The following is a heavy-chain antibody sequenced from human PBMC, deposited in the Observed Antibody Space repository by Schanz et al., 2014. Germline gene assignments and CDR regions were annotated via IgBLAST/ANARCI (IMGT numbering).Heavy chain of an antibody. CDR1: GFTFSIYG. D-gene: IGHD3-16*01. V-gene: IGHV3-23*01. CDR2: MIGSGSSV. CDR3: AKDGRLPDYGTESDFDY. Sequence: EVQLLESGGGLVQPGGSLRLSCAASGFTFSIYGMSWVRQAPGKGLEWVSRMIGSGSSVFYADSVKGRFTISRDNLKNTVYLQMNSLRAGDTAVYYGAKDGRLPDYGTESDFDYWGQGTLVAVSS. J-gene: IGHJ4*02.